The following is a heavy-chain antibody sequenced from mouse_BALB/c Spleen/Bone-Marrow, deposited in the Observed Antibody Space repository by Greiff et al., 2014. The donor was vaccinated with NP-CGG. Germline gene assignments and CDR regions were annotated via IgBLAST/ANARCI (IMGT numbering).Heavy chain of an antibody. D-gene: IGHD1-1*01. J-gene: IGHJ1*01. V-gene: IGHV1S132*01. CDR2: IFPGTGTT. CDR3: AREGSRLRGYFDV. Sequence: QVHVKQSGAELVKPGPSVKLSCKTSGYTFTSYWIQWVKQRPGQGLGWIGEIFPGTGTTYYNEKFKGKATLTIDTSSSTAYMQLSSLTSEDSAVYFCAREGSRLRGYFDVWGAGTTVTVSS. CDR1: GYTFTSYW.